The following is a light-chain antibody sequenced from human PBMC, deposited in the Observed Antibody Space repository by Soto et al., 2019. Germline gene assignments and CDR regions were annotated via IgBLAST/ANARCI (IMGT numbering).Light chain of an antibody. J-gene: IGLJ1*01. CDR2: EVS. Sequence: QSVLTQPASVSGSPGQSITISCTGTSSDVGAYKYVSWYQQHPGKAPKLMIYEVSNRPSGASNRFSGSKSGNTASVTISGLQAEDEADYYCSSYTSTNTQVFGTGTKVTVL. CDR1: SSDVGAYKY. CDR3: SSYTSTNTQV. V-gene: IGLV2-14*01.